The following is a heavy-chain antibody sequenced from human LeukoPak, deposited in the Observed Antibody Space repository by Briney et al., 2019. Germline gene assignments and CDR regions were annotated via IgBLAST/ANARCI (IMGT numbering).Heavy chain of an antibody. CDR1: GGSISSTTSY. V-gene: IGHV4-39*01. D-gene: IGHD3-10*01. CDR3: ARSGSGSYLTPNFDY. Sequence: PSETLSLTCAVSGGSISSTTSYWGWIRQPPGKGLEWIGSIYYVGSTYYSPSLKSRVTISVDTSKNQFSLKLSSVTAADTAVYYCARSGSGSYLTPNFDYWGQGTLVTVSS. CDR2: IYYVGST. J-gene: IGHJ4*02.